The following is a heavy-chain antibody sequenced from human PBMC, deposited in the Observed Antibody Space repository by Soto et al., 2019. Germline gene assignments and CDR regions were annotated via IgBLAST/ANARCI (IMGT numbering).Heavy chain of an antibody. CDR3: ARGLDAYSSSWYWFDY. Sequence: SETLSLTCTVSGGSISSYYWSWIRQPPGKGLEWIGYIYYSGSTNYNPSLKSRVTISVDTSKNQFSLKLSSVTAADTAVYYCARGLDAYSSSWYWFDYWGQGTLVTVSS. CDR2: IYYSGST. CDR1: GGSISSYY. V-gene: IGHV4-59*01. J-gene: IGHJ4*02. D-gene: IGHD6-13*01.